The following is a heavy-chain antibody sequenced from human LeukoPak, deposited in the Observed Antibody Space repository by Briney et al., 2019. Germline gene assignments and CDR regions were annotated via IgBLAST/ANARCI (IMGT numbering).Heavy chain of an antibody. V-gene: IGHV1-18*01. D-gene: IGHD1-26*01. CDR3: AKLWPHGSWFDP. CDR1: GYTLTELS. J-gene: IGHJ5*02. CDR2: ISAYNGNT. Sequence: ASVKVSCKVSGYTLTELSMHWVRQAPGQGLEWMGWISAYNGNTNYAQKLQGRVTMTTDTSTSTAYMELRSLRSDDTAVYYCAKLWPHGSWFDPWGQGTLVTVSS.